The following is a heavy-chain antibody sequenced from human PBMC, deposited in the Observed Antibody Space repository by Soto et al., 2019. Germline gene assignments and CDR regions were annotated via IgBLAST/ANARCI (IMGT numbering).Heavy chain of an antibody. J-gene: IGHJ5*02. V-gene: IGHV1-69*02. D-gene: IGHD2-15*01. Sequence: QVQLVQSGAEVKKPGSSVKVSCKASGGTFSSYTISWVRQAPGQGLEWMGRIIPILGIANYAQKFQGRVTITADKSTSTAYMELSSLRSEDTAVYYCARSFRYCSGGSCYPDNWFDPWGQGTLVTVSS. CDR3: ARSFRYCSGGSCYPDNWFDP. CDR1: GGTFSSYT. CDR2: IIPILGIA.